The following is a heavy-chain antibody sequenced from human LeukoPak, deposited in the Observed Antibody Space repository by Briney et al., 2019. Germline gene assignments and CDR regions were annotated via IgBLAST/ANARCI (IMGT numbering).Heavy chain of an antibody. Sequence: PGGSLRLSCAASGFTVITNYLTWVRQAPGKGLEWVSVLYTDGNTKYADSVQGRVTISRDNSKNTLYLEMNSLRPDDTAVYYCARGVEPLAANTLAYWGQGTLVTVSS. CDR1: GFTVITNY. D-gene: IGHD1-14*01. CDR3: ARGVEPLAANTLAY. V-gene: IGHV3-53*01. J-gene: IGHJ4*02. CDR2: LYTDGNT.